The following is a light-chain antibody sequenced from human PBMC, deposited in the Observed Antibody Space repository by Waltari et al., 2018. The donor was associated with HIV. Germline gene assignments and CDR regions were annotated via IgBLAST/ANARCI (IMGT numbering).Light chain of an antibody. CDR3: SSYASSSALL. CDR2: DVN. J-gene: IGLJ3*02. Sequence: QSALTQPASVSGSPGQSITISCTGTSTDIGGFYYVSWYQQPPGKAPKLLISDVNARPSGISDRFSGAKSGNTASLTISGLQPEDEAYYHCSSYASSSALLFGGGTKLTVV. CDR1: STDIGGFYY. V-gene: IGLV2-14*03.